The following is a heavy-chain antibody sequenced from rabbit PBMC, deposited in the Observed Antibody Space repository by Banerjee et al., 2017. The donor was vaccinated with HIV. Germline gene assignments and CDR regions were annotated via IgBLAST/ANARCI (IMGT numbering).Heavy chain of an antibody. Sequence: QEQLEESGGDLVKPEGSLTLTCTASGFSFSSSYWICWVRQAPGKGLEWIACIYAGSSGSTYYASWAKGRFTISKTSSTTVTLQMTSLTAADTATYFCATTDYNNDWAFRLWGPGTLVTVS. CDR3: ATTDYNNDWAFRL. J-gene: IGHJ4*01. D-gene: IGHD4-1*01. V-gene: IGHV1S45*01. CDR1: GFSFSSSYW. CDR2: IYAGSSGST.